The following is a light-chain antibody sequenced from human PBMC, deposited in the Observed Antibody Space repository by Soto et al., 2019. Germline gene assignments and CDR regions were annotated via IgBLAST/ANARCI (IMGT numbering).Light chain of an antibody. V-gene: IGKV1-5*01. CDR2: DAS. J-gene: IGKJ1*01. CDR1: ESIRTW. Sequence: DIQMTQSPSTLSASIGDRVTITCRASESIRTWLAWYQHKPGKAPKFLIYDASSLESGVPSRFSGSGSGTEFTLTISNLQPDDFATYFCHQYNNYPRTFGQGTKVDIK. CDR3: HQYNNYPRT.